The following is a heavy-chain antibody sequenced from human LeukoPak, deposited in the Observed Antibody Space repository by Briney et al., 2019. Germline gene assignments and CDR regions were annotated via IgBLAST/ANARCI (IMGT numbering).Heavy chain of an antibody. CDR3: ARGDWVSMIVVDNPYFDY. Sequence: ASVKVSCKASGYTLSRDHMHWVRQAPGQGLEWMGIINPSGGSTSYAQKFQGRVTMTRDTSTSTVYMELSSLRSEDTAVYYCARGDWVSMIVVDNPYFDYWGQGTLVTVSS. D-gene: IGHD3-22*01. V-gene: IGHV1-46*01. CDR1: GYTLSRDH. J-gene: IGHJ4*02. CDR2: INPSGGST.